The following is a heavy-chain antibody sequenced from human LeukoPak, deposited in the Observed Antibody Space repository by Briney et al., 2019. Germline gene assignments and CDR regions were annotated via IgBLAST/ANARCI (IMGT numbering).Heavy chain of an antibody. D-gene: IGHD2-21*01. Sequence: GGSLRLSCAAPGFTFSDYDMHWDRQVRGKGLEWVSAIDAVGGTYFSVSVKGRFTISRENAKNSLYLQMHSLRAGDTAVYYCAIRVCISVSYSEALEVWGRRTMVTVSS. V-gene: IGHV3-13*01. CDR2: IDAVGGT. J-gene: IGHJ3*01. CDR1: GFTFSDYD. CDR3: AIRVCISVSYSEALEV.